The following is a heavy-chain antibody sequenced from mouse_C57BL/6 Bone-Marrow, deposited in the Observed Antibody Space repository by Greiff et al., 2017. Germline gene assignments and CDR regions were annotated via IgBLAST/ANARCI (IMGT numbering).Heavy chain of an antibody. D-gene: IGHD1-1*01. CDR1: GFTFSSYG. CDR3: ARVTTVPYYFDY. CDR2: ISSGGSYT. Sequence: EVNVVESGGDLVKPGGSLKLSCAASGFTFSSYGMSWVRQTPDKRLEWVATISSGGSYTYYPDSVKGRFTISRDNAKNTLYLQMSSLKSEDTAMYYCARVTTVPYYFDYWGQGTTLTVSS. V-gene: IGHV5-6*01. J-gene: IGHJ2*01.